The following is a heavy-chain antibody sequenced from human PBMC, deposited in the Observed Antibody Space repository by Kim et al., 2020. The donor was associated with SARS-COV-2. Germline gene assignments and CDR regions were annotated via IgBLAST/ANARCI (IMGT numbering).Heavy chain of an antibody. CDR1: GYTFTSYG. Sequence: ASVKVSCKASGYTFTSYGISWVRQAPGQGLEWMGWISAYNGNTNYAQKLQGRVTMTTDTSTSTAYMELRSLRSDDTAVYYCARDKRAYVLLWFGDSGPELDYWGQGTLVTVSS. V-gene: IGHV1-18*01. CDR2: ISAYNGNT. D-gene: IGHD3-10*01. CDR3: ARDKRAYVLLWFGDSGPELDY. J-gene: IGHJ4*02.